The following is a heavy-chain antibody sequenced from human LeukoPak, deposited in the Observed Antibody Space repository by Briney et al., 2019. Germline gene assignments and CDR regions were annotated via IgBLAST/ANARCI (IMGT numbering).Heavy chain of an antibody. J-gene: IGHJ4*02. D-gene: IGHD2-15*01. Sequence: GEALKISCKGSGYRFTSYWIGWVRPMPGKGLAWMGIIYPGDSDTRYSPSFQGQVTISADKSISTAYLQWSSLKASDTAIYYCARPTSSCSGGSCYSGFDYWGQGTLVTVSS. CDR3: ARPTSSCSGGSCYSGFDY. CDR1: GYRFTSYW. CDR2: IYPGDSDT. V-gene: IGHV5-51*01.